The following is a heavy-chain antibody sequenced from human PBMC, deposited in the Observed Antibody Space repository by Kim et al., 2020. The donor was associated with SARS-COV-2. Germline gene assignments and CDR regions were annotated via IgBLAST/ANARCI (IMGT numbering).Heavy chain of an antibody. CDR3: ARVPILRIAAREKGEDAFDI. Sequence: SETLSLTCTVSVGSISSGGYYWSWIRQHPGKGLEWVGYIYYSGSTYYNPPLKSRVTIPVETSKNQFSLKLSSVTAAETAVYYCARVPILRIAAREKGEDAFDIWGQGKMVTVSS. V-gene: IGHV4-31*03. CDR1: VGSISSGGYY. D-gene: IGHD6-6*01. J-gene: IGHJ3*02. CDR2: IYYSGST.